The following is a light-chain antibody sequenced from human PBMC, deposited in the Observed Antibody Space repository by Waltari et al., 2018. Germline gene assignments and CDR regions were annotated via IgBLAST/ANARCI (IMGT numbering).Light chain of an antibody. CDR2: WAS. V-gene: IGKV4-1*01. Sequence: DIVMTQSPDSLAVSLGERATINCKSSQSVFYTSNNKPHIAWYQQNPGQPPKLLIYWASTRESGVPDRFSGSGSGTDFTLTISSLQAEDVAVYYCQQYYSTRTFGQGTKLEIK. CDR3: QQYYSTRT. CDR1: QSVFYTSNNKPH. J-gene: IGKJ2*01.